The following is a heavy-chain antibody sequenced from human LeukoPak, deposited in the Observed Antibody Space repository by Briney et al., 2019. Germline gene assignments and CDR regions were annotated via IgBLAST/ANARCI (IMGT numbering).Heavy chain of an antibody. J-gene: IGHJ4*02. CDR3: ARDARYDFRPFDS. CDR1: GFTFSRYP. D-gene: IGHD3-3*01. V-gene: IGHV3-21*01. CDR2: ISGTSSFI. Sequence: GGFLRLSCAASGFTFSRYPMNWIRQVPGKGLEWVSSISGTSSFIYYADSVKGRFTISRDNAKNSLYLQMNSLTVEDTAVYYCARDARYDFRPFDSWGQGILVTVSS.